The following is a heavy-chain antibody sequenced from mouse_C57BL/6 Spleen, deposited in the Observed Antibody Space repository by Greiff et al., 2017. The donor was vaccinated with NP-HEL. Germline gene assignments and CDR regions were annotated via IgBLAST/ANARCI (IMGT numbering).Heavy chain of an antibody. CDR3: AKRSYYSNSAWFAY. Sequence: VQLQQSGPGLVAPSQSLSITCTVSGFSLTSYGVDWVRQPPGKGLEWLGVIWGGGTTNYNSAPMSRLSISKDNSKSQVFLKMNSLQTDDTAMYYCAKRSYYSNSAWFAYWGQGTLVTVSA. CDR1: GFSLTSYG. D-gene: IGHD2-5*01. CDR2: IWGGGTT. J-gene: IGHJ3*01. V-gene: IGHV2-9*01.